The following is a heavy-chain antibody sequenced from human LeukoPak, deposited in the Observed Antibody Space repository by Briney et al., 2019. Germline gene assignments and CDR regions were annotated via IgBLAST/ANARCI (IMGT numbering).Heavy chain of an antibody. Sequence: SETLSLTCTVSGGSICSGDYYWSWIRQHPGKGLEWIGYIYYSGSTYYNPSLKSRVTVSVDTSKNQFSLKLSSVTAADTAVYYCARVLYGSGSYYIDYWGQGTLVTVSS. J-gene: IGHJ4*02. CDR1: GGSICSGDYY. CDR3: ARVLYGSGSYYIDY. V-gene: IGHV4-31*03. D-gene: IGHD3-10*01. CDR2: IYYSGST.